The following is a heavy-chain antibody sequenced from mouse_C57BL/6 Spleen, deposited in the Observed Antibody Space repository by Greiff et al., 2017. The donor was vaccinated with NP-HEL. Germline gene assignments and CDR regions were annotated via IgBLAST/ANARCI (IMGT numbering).Heavy chain of an antibody. J-gene: IGHJ3*01. CDR3: ARDQEGLRLGAWFAY. Sequence: EVHLVESGGGLVKPGGSLKLSCAASGFTFSSYAMSWVRQPPEKRLEWVATISDGGSYTYYPDNVTGRFTISRDNAKNNLYLQMSHLKSDDTAMYYCARDQEGLRLGAWFAYWGQGTLVTVSA. D-gene: IGHD2-4*01. CDR1: GFTFSSYA. V-gene: IGHV5-4*01. CDR2: ISDGGSYT.